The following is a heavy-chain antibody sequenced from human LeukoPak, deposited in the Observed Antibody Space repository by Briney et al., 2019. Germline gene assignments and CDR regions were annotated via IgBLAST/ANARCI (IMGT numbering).Heavy chain of an antibody. V-gene: IGHV4-38-2*02. CDR3: ARDVDSSSWFIYGPSFDY. CDR1: GYSISSGYY. CDR2: IYQSGST. Sequence: SETLSLTCSVSGYSISSGYYWGWIRQPPGKGLEWIGSIYQSGSTNYNPSLKSRVTISVDTSKNQFSLKLSSVTAADTAVYYCARDVDSSSWFIYGPSFDYWGQGTLVTVSS. D-gene: IGHD6-13*01. J-gene: IGHJ4*02.